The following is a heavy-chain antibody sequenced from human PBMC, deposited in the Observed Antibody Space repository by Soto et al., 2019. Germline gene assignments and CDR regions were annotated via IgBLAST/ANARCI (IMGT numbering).Heavy chain of an antibody. J-gene: IGHJ6*03. V-gene: IGHV3-30*03. D-gene: IGHD6-13*01. CDR1: GFTFSSYG. CDR3: AVPPPGIAAALSYYYYMDV. CDR2: ISYDGSNK. Sequence: PGGSLRLSCAASGFTFSSYGMHWVRQAPGKGLEWVAVISYDGSNKYYADSVKGRFTISRDNSKNTLYLQMNSLRAEDTAVYYCAVPPPGIAAALSYYYYMDVWGKGTTVTVSS.